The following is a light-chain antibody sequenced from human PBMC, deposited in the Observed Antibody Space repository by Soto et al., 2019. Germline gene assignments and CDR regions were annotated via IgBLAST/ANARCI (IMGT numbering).Light chain of an antibody. CDR2: GNS. V-gene: IGLV1-40*01. J-gene: IGLJ3*02. Sequence: QSVLTQPPSVSGAPGQRVTISCTGSRSNIGAGYHVHWYQQLPGTAPKLLIYGNSNRPSGVPDRFSGSKSGTSASLAITGLQAEHEADYYCQSYDSSLSGSVFGGGTQLTVL. CDR1: RSNIGAGYH. CDR3: QSYDSSLSGSV.